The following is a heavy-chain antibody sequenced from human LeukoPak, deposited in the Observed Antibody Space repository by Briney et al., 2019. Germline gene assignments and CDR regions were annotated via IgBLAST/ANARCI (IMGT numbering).Heavy chain of an antibody. Sequence: GGSLRLSCAASGFTFSDYWMSWVRQAPGKGLEWVANIKQDGSEEVYVDSVKGRFTISRDNAKNSLFLQMNTLRAEDTAVYYCARDPYSSTWSYGMDVWGQGTTVTVSS. CDR3: ARDPYSSTWSYGMDV. CDR1: GFTFSDYW. J-gene: IGHJ6*02. CDR2: IKQDGSEE. V-gene: IGHV3-7*05. D-gene: IGHD6-6*01.